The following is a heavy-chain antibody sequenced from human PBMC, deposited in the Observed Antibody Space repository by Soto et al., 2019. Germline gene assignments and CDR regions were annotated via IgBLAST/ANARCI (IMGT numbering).Heavy chain of an antibody. J-gene: IGHJ4*02. Sequence: SETLSLTCAVSGGSISSGGYSWSWIRQPPGKGLEWIGYIYHSGSTYYNPSLKSRVTISVDRSKNQFSLKLSSVTAADTAVYYCARGNTDYSYYFDYWGQGTLVTVSS. CDR3: ARGNTDYSYYFDY. D-gene: IGHD2-15*01. CDR1: GGSISSGGYS. CDR2: IYHSGST. V-gene: IGHV4-30-2*01.